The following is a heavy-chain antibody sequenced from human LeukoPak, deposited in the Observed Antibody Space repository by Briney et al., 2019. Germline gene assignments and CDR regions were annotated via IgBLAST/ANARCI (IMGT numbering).Heavy chain of an antibody. D-gene: IGHD3-16*01. CDR3: ARDPGDTAAFDI. CDR1: GFTFSRYW. J-gene: IGHJ3*02. V-gene: IGHV3-7*01. Sequence: GGSLRLSCAASGFTFSRYWMSWVRQAPGKGLEWVANIKQDGSEKYYVDSVKGRFTISRDNAKNSLYLQMNSLRAEDTAVYYCARDPGDTAAFDIWGQGTMVTVSS. CDR2: IKQDGSEK.